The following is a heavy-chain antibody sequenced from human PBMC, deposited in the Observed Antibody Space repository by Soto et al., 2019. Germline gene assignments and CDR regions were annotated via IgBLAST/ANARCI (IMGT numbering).Heavy chain of an antibody. Sequence: GGSLRLSCEAYGFTLTTYTMNWVRQASGKGLEWVSSITSSSGHIYYADSVKGRFTISRDNARNSLYLQMNSLRAEDTAVYYCVRERGLSSFYGMDVWGQGTTVTVSS. J-gene: IGHJ6*02. D-gene: IGHD3-10*01. CDR2: ITSSSGHI. CDR1: GFTLTTYT. V-gene: IGHV3-21*01. CDR3: VRERGLSSFYGMDV.